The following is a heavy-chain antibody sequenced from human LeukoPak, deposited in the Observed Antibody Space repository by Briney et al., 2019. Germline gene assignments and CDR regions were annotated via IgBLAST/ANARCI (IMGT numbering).Heavy chain of an antibody. CDR2: IDPSDSYT. V-gene: IGHV5-10-1*01. CDR3: ARHGFGPVGAFDI. D-gene: IGHD5-24*01. Sequence: GESLKISCKGSGYSFTNYWISWVRQMPGKGLEWMGRIDPSDSYTNYSPSFQGHVTISADKSIGTAYLQWSSLKASDTAMYHCARHGFGPVGAFDIWGQGTMVTVSS. CDR1: GYSFTNYW. J-gene: IGHJ3*02.